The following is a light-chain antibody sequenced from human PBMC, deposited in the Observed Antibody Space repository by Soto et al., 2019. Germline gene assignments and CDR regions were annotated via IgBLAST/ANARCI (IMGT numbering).Light chain of an antibody. CDR1: QSVLYSSNNKDF. CDR2: CAS. V-gene: IGKV4-1*01. CDR3: QQYYSSPYT. Sequence: DIVMTQSPDSLAVSLGERATINCKSSQSVLYSSNNKDFLAWYQQKPGQPPKLLIYCASTRESGVPDRFGGSWSGTDFTLTISSLQAEDVAVYYCQQYYSSPYTFGQGTKLEIK. J-gene: IGKJ2*01.